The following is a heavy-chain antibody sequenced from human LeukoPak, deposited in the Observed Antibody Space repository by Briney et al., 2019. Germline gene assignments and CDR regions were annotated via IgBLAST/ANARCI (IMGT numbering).Heavy chain of an antibody. J-gene: IGHJ4*02. CDR3: ARGSTYYDSSGQVPFDY. V-gene: IGHV3-48*01. Sequence: GSLRLSCAASGFTFNNYAMNWVRQAPGKGLEWVSYISSSSSTIYYADSVKGRFTISRDNAKNSLYLQMNSLRAEDTAVYYCARGSTYYDSSGQVPFDYWGQGTLVTVSS. D-gene: IGHD3-22*01. CDR1: GFTFNNYA. CDR2: ISSSSSTI.